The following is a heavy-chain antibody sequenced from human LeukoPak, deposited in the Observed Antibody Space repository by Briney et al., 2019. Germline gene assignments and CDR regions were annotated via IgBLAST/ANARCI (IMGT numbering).Heavy chain of an antibody. CDR3: ARAHYDILTGYSKAFDI. CDR2: INSDGSST. CDR1: GFTFSSYW. V-gene: IGHV3-74*01. D-gene: IGHD3-9*01. J-gene: IGHJ3*02. Sequence: GGSLRLSCAASGFTFSSYWMHWVRQAPGKGLVWVSRINSDGSSTSYADSVKGRFTISRDNAKNTLYLQMNSLRAEDTAVYYCARAHYDILTGYSKAFDIWGQGTMVTVSS.